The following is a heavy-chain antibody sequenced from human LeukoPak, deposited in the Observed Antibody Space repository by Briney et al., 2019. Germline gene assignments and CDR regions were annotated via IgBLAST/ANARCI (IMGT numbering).Heavy chain of an antibody. V-gene: IGHV4-59*01. J-gene: IGHJ4*02. CDR1: GGSISSYY. CDR2: IYYSGST. D-gene: IGHD5-12*01. Sequence: PSETLSLTCTVSGGSISSYYWSWIRQPPGKGLEWIGYIYYSGSTNYNPSLKSRVTISVDTSKNQFSLKLSSVTAADTAVYYCARLHHSGYDWQRAKGTFDYWGQGTLVTVSS. CDR3: ARLHHSGYDWQRAKGTFDY.